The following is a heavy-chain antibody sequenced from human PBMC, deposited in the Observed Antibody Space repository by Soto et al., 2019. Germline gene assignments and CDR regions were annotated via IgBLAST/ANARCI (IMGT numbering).Heavy chain of an antibody. CDR2: IYYSGNT. J-gene: IGHJ6*02. Sequence: SETLSLTCTVSGGSISSSSYYWGWIRQPPGKGLEWIGSIYYSGNTYYTPSLKSRVTISVDTSKNQFSLKLSSVTAADTAVYYCARDEHGSSGFNYYYYGMDVWGQGTTVTVSS. D-gene: IGHD3-22*01. V-gene: IGHV4-39*07. CDR1: GGSISSSSYY. CDR3: ARDEHGSSGFNYYYYGMDV.